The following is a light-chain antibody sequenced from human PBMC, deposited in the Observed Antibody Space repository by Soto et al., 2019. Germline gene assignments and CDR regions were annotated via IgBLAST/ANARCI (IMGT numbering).Light chain of an antibody. V-gene: IGLV2-8*01. CDR3: SSYAGNNNYV. Sequence: QSVLTQPPSASGSPGQSVTISCTGTGSDVGAYNYVSWYQQHPGKAPKLMIYEVSKRPSGVPDCFSGSKSGNTASLTVSGLQAEDEADYYCSSYAGNNNYVFGTGTKVTVL. CDR1: GSDVGAYNY. CDR2: EVS. J-gene: IGLJ1*01.